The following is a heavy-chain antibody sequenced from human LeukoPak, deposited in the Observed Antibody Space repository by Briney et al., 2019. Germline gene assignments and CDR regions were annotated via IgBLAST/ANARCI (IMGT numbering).Heavy chain of an antibody. CDR1: GFTVSSNY. V-gene: IGHV3-53*01. Sequence: GGSLRLSCAASGFTVSSNYMSWVRQAPGKGLEWVSVIYSGGSTYYADSVKGRFTISRDNAKNSLYLQMNSLRAEDTAVYYCARSRGYSSSSPFVYWGQGTLVTVSS. CDR2: IYSGGST. CDR3: ARSRGYSSSSPFVY. D-gene: IGHD6-6*01. J-gene: IGHJ4*02.